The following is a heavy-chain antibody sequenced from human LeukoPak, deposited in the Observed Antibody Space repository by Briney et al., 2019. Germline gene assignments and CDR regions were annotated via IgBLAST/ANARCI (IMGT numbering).Heavy chain of an antibody. V-gene: IGHV1-2*02. CDR2: INPNSGGT. CDR3: AREARGSGSLNFDY. D-gene: IGHD1-26*01. J-gene: IGHJ4*02. CDR1: GYTFTGHY. Sequence: ASVKVSCKASGYTFTGHYMHWVRQAPGQGLEWMGWINPNSGGTNYAQKFQGRVTMTRDTSISTAYMELSRLRSDDTAVYYCAREARGSGSLNFDYWGQGTLVTVSS.